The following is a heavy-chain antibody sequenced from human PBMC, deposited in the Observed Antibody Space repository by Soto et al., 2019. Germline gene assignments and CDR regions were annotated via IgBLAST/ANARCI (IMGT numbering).Heavy chain of an antibody. D-gene: IGHD5-18*01. V-gene: IGHV5-51*01. J-gene: IGHJ6*02. CDR3: VSDTARTYYDYAMDV. CDR1: GYSFTSYW. Sequence: PGESLKISCKCSGYSFTSYWIGWVRQMPGKGLEWMEVIFPGDSGPRYSPSFQGHVTLSVDNSISTAYLQWSSLKASDTAMYYCVSDTARTYYDYAMDVWGQGTTVTVSS. CDR2: IFPGDSGP.